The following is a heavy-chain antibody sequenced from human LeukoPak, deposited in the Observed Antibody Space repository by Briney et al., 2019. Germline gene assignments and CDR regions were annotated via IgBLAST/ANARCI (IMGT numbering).Heavy chain of an antibody. Sequence: GGSLRLSCAASGFTVSSNYMSWVRQTPGEGLEWVSVIYSDDSTYYADSVKGRFTISRDNSKNRVYLKMNSLRADDTAVYYCARVGYRLQDFDYWGQGALVTVSS. V-gene: IGHV3-66*02. CDR2: IYSDDST. D-gene: IGHD5-24*01. J-gene: IGHJ4*02. CDR1: GFTVSSNY. CDR3: ARVGYRLQDFDY.